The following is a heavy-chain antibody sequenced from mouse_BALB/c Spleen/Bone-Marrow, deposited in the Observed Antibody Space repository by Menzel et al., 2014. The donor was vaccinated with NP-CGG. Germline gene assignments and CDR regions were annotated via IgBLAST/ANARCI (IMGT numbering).Heavy chain of an antibody. Sequence: EVQLQESGGGLVQPGGSLKLSCAASGFDFSRYWMTWVRQAPGKGLEWIGEINPASSTINYTPSLKDKFIISRDNAKNTLFLQMSKVRSEDTALYCCAKNYYYGYVAYWGQGTLVTVSA. D-gene: IGHD1-2*01. CDR1: GFDFSRYW. CDR3: AKNYYYGYVAY. J-gene: IGHJ3*01. CDR2: INPASSTI. V-gene: IGHV4-1*02.